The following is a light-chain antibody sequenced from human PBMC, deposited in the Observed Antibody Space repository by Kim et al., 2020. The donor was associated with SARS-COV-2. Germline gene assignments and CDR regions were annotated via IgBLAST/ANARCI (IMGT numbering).Light chain of an antibody. CDR2: GAS. J-gene: IGKJ5*01. Sequence: EIVLTQSRGTLSLSPGERATLPCRASQSVSSNFLAWYQQAPGQAPRLLIFGASTRATDIPDRFSGSGSGTDFTLTISRLEPEDFAVYYCQQYGSSPITFGQGTRLEIK. CDR1: QSVSSNF. V-gene: IGKV3-20*01. CDR3: QQYGSSPIT.